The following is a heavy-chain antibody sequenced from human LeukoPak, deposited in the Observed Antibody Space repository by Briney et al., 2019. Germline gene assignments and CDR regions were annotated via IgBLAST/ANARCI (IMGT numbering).Heavy chain of an antibody. D-gene: IGHD6-13*01. V-gene: IGHV3-48*02. CDR3: ARDKAAAGPTYFDY. J-gene: IGHJ4*02. CDR1: GFTFNIYS. CDR2: ISSSSSPI. Sequence: GGSLRLSCAASGFTFNIYSMNWVHQAPGKGLEWVSYISSSSSPIYYADSMKGRFTISRDNSKNTMYLQMNSLRDEDTAIYYCARDKAAAGPTYFDYWGQGTLVTVSS.